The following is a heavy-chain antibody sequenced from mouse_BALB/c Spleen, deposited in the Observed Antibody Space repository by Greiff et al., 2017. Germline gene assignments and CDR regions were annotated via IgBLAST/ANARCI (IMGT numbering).Heavy chain of an antibody. V-gene: IGHV1-67*01. J-gene: IGHJ4*01. CDR1: GYTFTDYA. Sequence: VKLQQSGPELVRPGVSVKISCKGSGYTFTDYAMHWVKQSHAKSLEWIGVISTYYGNTNYNQKFKGKATMTVDKSSSTAYMELARLTSEDSAIYYCARQLGLLYAMDYWGQGTSVTVSS. D-gene: IGHD3-1*01. CDR2: ISTYYGNT. CDR3: ARQLGLLYAMDY.